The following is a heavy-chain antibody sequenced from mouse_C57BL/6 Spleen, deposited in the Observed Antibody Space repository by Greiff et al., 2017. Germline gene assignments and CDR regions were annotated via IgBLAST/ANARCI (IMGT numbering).Heavy chain of an antibody. CDR2: IDPENGDT. Sequence: VQLQQSGAELVRPGASVKLSCTASGFNIKDDYMHWVKQRPEQGLEWIGWIDPENGDTEYASKFQGKATITADTSSNTAYLQLSSLTSEDTAVYYCTTSLGWCAYWGQGTLVTVSA. D-gene: IGHD4-1*01. V-gene: IGHV14-4*01. CDR3: TTSLGWCAY. CDR1: GFNIKDDY. J-gene: IGHJ3*01.